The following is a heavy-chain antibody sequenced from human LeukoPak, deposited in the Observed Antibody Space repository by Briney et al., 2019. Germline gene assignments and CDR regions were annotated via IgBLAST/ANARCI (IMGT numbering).Heavy chain of an antibody. V-gene: IGHV1-2*04. D-gene: IGHD2-15*01. CDR1: GYTFTSFY. CDR2: INPNSGGT. J-gene: IGHJ4*02. CDR3: ARSPVRCSGGSCYGDYYFDY. Sequence: ASVKVSCKASGYTFTSFYMDWVRQAPGQGLEWMGWINPNSGGTNYAQKFQGWVTMTRDTSISTAYMELSSLRSEDTAVYYCARSPVRCSGGSCYGDYYFDYWGQGTLVTVSS.